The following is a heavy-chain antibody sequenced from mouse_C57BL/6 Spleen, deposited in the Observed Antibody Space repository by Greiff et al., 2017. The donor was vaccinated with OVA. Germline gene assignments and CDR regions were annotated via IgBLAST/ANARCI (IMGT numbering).Heavy chain of an antibody. CDR3: ARSDYDAMDD. CDR2: FHPYNDDT. CDR1: GYTFTTYP. Sequence: QVQLQQSGAELVKPGASVKLSCKASGYTFTTYPIEWMQQTHGKSLEWIGNFHPYNDDTKYNDKFKGKATLTVEKSSSTVYLGLSRLASDDSAVYYCARSDYDAMDDWGQGTSVTVSS. V-gene: IGHV1-47*01. J-gene: IGHJ4*01.